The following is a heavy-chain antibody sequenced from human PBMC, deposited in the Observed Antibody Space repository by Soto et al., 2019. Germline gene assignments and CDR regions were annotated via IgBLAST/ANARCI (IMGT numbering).Heavy chain of an antibody. D-gene: IGHD3-22*01. J-gene: IGHJ4*02. CDR1: GYTFNGYY. CDR3: ARNYYDSSDRDYLDY. CDR2: INPISGGT. V-gene: IGHV1-2*02. Sequence: QVQLVQSGAEVKKPGASVKVSCKASGYTFNGYYIHWVRQAPGQGLEWMGWINPISGGTNYAQKFKGRVTMTRDTSIATVYMDLSRLQSDDTAVYYCARNYYDSSDRDYLDYWGQGTLVTVSS.